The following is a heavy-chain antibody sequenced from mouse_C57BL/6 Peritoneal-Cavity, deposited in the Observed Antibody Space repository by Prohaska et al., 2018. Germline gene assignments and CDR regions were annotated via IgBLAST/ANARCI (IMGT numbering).Heavy chain of an antibody. Sequence: EVQLVESGGGLVQPKGSLKLSCAASGFSFNTYAMNWVSQAPGKGLEWVARIRSKSNNYATYYADSVKDRFTISRDDSESMLYLQMNNLKTEDTAMYYCVREGYSKGAYWGQGTLVTVSA. V-gene: IGHV10-1*01. CDR3: VREGYSKGAY. CDR1: GFSFNTYA. D-gene: IGHD2-5*01. CDR2: IRSKSNNYAT. J-gene: IGHJ3*01.